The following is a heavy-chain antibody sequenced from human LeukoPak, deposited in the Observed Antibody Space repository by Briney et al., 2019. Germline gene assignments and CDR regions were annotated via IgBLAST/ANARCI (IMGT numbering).Heavy chain of an antibody. J-gene: IGHJ4*02. Sequence: PGGSLRLSCAASGFTFSSYSMNWVRQAPGKGLEWVSYISSSSSTIYYADSVKGRFTISRDNAKNSLYLQMNSLRAEDTAVYYCARVGPAEGYYFDYWGQGTLVTVSS. CDR1: GFTFSSYS. CDR3: ARVGPAEGYYFDY. V-gene: IGHV3-48*01. CDR2: ISSSSSTI.